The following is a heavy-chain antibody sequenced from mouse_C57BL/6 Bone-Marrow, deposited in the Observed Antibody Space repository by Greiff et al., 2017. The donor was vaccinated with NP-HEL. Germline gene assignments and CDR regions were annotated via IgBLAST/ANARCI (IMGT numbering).Heavy chain of an antibody. CDR2: IRSKSNNYAT. CDR3: VRHEDYGSSYAMDY. Sequence: EVKLVESGGGLVQPKGSLKLSCAASGFSFNTYAMNWVRQAPGKGLEWVARIRSKSNNYATYYADSVKDRFTISRDDSESMLYLQMNNLKTEDTAMYYCVRHEDYGSSYAMDYWGQGTSVTVSS. J-gene: IGHJ4*01. V-gene: IGHV10-1*01. CDR1: GFSFNTYA. D-gene: IGHD1-1*01.